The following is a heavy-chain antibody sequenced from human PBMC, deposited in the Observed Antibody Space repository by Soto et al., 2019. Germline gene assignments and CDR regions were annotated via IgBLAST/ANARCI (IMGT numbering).Heavy chain of an antibody. Sequence: GGSLRLSCAASGFTFSSYGMHWVRQAPGKGLEWVAVIWYDGSNKYYADSVKGRFTISRDNSKNTLYLQMNSLRAEDTAVYYCARDRGLQLVLGSHYYGMDVWGQGTTVTVSS. V-gene: IGHV3-33*01. D-gene: IGHD6-13*01. CDR2: IWYDGSNK. CDR3: ARDRGLQLVLGSHYYGMDV. J-gene: IGHJ6*02. CDR1: GFTFSSYG.